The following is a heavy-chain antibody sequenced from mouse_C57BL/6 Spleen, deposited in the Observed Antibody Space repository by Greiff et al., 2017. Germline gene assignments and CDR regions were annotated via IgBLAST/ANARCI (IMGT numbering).Heavy chain of an antibody. V-gene: IGHV1-69*01. Sequence: VQLQQPGAELVMPGASVKLSCKASGYTFTSYWMHWVKQRPGQGLEWIGEIDPSDSYTNYNQKFKGKSTLTVDKSSSTAYMQLSSLTSEDSAVYCCAIPITAVVATKYYAMDYWGQGTSVTVSS. D-gene: IGHD1-1*01. CDR3: AIPITAVVATKYYAMDY. J-gene: IGHJ4*01. CDR2: IDPSDSYT. CDR1: GYTFTSYW.